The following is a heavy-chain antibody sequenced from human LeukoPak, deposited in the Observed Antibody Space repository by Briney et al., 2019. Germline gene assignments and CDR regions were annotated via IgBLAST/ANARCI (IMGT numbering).Heavy chain of an antibody. V-gene: IGHV1-2*06. J-gene: IGHJ6*02. CDR1: GYTFTGYY. CDR3: ASRPPPSTARYSSGSKTPDYYGMDV. D-gene: IGHD6-25*01. Sequence: GASVKVSCKASGYTFTGYYMHWVRQAPGQGLEWMGRINPNSGGTNYAQKFQGRVTMTRDTSISTAYMELSRLRSEDTAVYYCASRPPPSTARYSSGSKTPDYYGMDVWGQGTTVTVSS. CDR2: INPNSGGT.